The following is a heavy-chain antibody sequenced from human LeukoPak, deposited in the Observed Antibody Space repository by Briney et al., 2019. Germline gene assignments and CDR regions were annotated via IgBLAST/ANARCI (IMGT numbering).Heavy chain of an antibody. CDR3: ARVSELTGTGWFDP. CDR1: GGSVSSGSYY. D-gene: IGHD1-7*01. V-gene: IGHV4-61*01. Sequence: SETLSLTCTVSGGSVSSGSYYWSWIRQPPGKGLEWIGYIYYSGSTNYNPSLKSRVTISVDTSKNQFSLKLGSVTAADTAVYYCARVSELTGTGWFDPWGQGTLVTVSS. CDR2: IYYSGST. J-gene: IGHJ5*02.